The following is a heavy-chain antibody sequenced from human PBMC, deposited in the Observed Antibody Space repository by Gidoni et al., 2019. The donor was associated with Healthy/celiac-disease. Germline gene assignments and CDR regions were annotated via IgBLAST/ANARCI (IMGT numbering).Heavy chain of an antibody. Sequence: EVQLVQSGAEVKKPGESLKISCKGSGYSFTSYWIGWVRQMPGKGLEWMGIIYPGDSDTRYSPSFQGQVTISADKSISTAYLQWSSLKASDTAMYYCASRLDFGGVSWGAFDIWGQGTMVTVSS. CDR3: ASRLDFGGVSWGAFDI. CDR1: GYSFTSYW. V-gene: IGHV5-51*01. D-gene: IGHD3-16*01. CDR2: IYPGDSDT. J-gene: IGHJ3*02.